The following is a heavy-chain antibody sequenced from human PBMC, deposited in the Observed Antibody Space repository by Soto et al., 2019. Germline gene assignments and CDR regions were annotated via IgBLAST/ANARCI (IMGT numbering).Heavy chain of an antibody. Sequence: QLQLQESGSGLVKPSQTLSLTFAVSGGSISSGGYSWGWTRQPPGKGLEWVGYIYHSGSTYYNPSLNRRVTISVDRSKNQFSLTMSTVTATDTAVYYCARVPDRCGQGTLVTVSS. J-gene: IGHJ5*02. D-gene: IGHD2-2*01. CDR1: GGSISSGGYS. CDR2: IYHSGST. V-gene: IGHV4-30-2*01. CDR3: ARVPDR.